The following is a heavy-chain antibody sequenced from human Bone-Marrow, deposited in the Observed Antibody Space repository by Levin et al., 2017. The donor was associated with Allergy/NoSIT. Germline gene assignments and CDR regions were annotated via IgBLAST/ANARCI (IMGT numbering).Heavy chain of an antibody. D-gene: IGHD7-27*01. J-gene: IGHJ4*02. Sequence: GESLKISCAASGFTFSNFWMHWVRQGPGKGLMWLSRIRSDGITDYADSVKGRFTISRDNAKNTLYLQMNSLRTDDTAVYYCASEAAPPSPNWVAYWGQGTLVTVSS. CDR2: IRSDGIT. CDR3: ASEAAPPSPNWVAY. CDR1: GFTFSNFW. V-gene: IGHV3-74*01.